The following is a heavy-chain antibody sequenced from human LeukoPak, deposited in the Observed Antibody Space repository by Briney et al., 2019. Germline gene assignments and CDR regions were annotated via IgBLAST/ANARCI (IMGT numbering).Heavy chain of an antibody. CDR3: AIPSVLSEWGGVAPSDYYMDV. CDR1: GFTFSSYA. Sequence: PGGSLRLSCAASGFTFSSYAMSWVRQAPGKGLEWVSAISGSGGSTYYADSVKGRFTISRDNSKNTLYLQMNSLRAEDTAVYYCAIPSVLSEWGGVAPSDYYMDVWGKGTTVTVSS. D-gene: IGHD3-3*01. J-gene: IGHJ6*03. V-gene: IGHV3-23*01. CDR2: ISGSGGST.